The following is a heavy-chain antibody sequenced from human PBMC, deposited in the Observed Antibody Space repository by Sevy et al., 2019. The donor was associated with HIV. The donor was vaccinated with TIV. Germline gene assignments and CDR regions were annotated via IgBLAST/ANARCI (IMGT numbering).Heavy chain of an antibody. CDR3: AREGSTWAGWFDP. V-gene: IGHV4-61*02. Sequence: SETLSLTCTVSGGSISSGSYYWSRIRQPAGKGLEWIGRIYTSGSTNYNPSLKSRVTISVDTSKNQFSLKLSSVTAADTAVYYCAREGSTWAGWFDPWGQGTQVTVSS. CDR2: IYTSGST. J-gene: IGHJ5*02. CDR1: GGSISSGSYY. D-gene: IGHD2-2*01.